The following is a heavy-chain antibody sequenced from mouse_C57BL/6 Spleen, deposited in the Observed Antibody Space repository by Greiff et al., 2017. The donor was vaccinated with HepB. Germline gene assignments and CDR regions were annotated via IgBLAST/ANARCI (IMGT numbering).Heavy chain of an antibody. Sequence: EVKLMESGGGLVQPGESLKLSCESNEYEFPSHDMSWVRKTPEKRLELVAAINSDGGSTYYPDTMERRFIISRDNTKKTLYLQMSSLRSEDTALYYCARRDYDYGGYFDVWGTGTTVTVSS. CDR3: ARRDYDYGGYFDV. CDR2: INSDGGST. D-gene: IGHD2-4*01. J-gene: IGHJ1*03. V-gene: IGHV5-2*03. CDR1: EYEFPSHD.